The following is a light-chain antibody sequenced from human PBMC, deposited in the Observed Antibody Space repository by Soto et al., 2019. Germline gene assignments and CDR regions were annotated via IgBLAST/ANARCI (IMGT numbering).Light chain of an antibody. CDR3: QQCNTWPPET. CDR1: QSVSSSY. V-gene: IGKV3-20*01. J-gene: IGKJ1*01. Sequence: EIVLTQSPGTLSLSPGERATLSCRASQSVSSSYSAWYRQKPGQAPRLLIYGASSRATGIPDRFSGSGSGTDFTLTINSLAPEDFAVYYCQQCNTWPPETFGQGTKVDIK. CDR2: GAS.